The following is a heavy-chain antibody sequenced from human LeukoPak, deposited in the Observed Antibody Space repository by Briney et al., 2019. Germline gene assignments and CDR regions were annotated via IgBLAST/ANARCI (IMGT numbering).Heavy chain of an antibody. CDR1: GGSISSYY. J-gene: IGHJ4*02. V-gene: IGHV4-59*08. Sequence: SETLSLTCTVSGGSISSYYWSWLRQPPGKGLEWIGYIYYSGSTNYNPSLKSRVTISVDTSKNQFSLKLSSVTAADTAVYYCARLFAGGNSDYFDYWGQGTLVTVSS. D-gene: IGHD4-23*01. CDR3: ARLFAGGNSDYFDY. CDR2: IYYSGST.